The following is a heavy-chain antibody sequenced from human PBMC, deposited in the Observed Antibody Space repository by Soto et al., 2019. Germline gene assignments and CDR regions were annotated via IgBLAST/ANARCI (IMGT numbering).Heavy chain of an antibody. CDR2: IYSGGST. CDR3: ARDLLKYNWFDP. CDR1: GFPVSSNY. V-gene: IGHV3-66*01. Sequence: PGGSLRLSCASSGFPVSSNYMSWVRQAPGKGLEWGSVIYSGGSTYYADSVKGRFTISRDNSKNTLYLQMNSLRAEDTAVYYCARDLLKYNWFDPWGQGTLVTVSS. J-gene: IGHJ5*02.